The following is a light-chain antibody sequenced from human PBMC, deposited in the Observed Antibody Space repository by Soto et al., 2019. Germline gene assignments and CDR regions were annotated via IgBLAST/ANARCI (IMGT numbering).Light chain of an antibody. CDR2: GAS. Sequence: PGERATLSCRASQSITNNYLAWYQQRPGLAPRLLIYGASIRATGIPDRFSGSGSGTDFTLTISRLEPEDFAVYYCQQYGSSPLTFGGGTKVDIK. V-gene: IGKV3-20*01. CDR1: QSITNNY. J-gene: IGKJ4*01. CDR3: QQYGSSPLT.